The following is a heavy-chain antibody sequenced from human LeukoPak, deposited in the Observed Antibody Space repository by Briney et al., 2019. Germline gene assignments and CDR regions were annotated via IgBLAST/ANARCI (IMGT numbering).Heavy chain of an antibody. J-gene: IGHJ4*02. CDR1: GFTFSDYE. CDR2: ISRSGSTI. V-gene: IGHV3-48*03. Sequence: GGSLRLSCAASGFTFSDYEMNWVRQAPAKGLEWGSCISRSGSTIYYAASVKGRFTISRAHAKTSLYLQMNSLRAEAPAGYSCAKERHYGSSWYGAGDYWGQGTLVSVSS. D-gene: IGHD6-13*01. CDR3: AKERHYGSSWYGAGDY.